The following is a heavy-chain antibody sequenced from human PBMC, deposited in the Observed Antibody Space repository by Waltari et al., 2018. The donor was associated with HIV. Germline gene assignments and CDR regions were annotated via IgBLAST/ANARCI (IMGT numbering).Heavy chain of an antibody. CDR3: ARDRYYDTSGYRSLDY. J-gene: IGHJ4*02. Sequence: QVQLVESGGGLVEPGGSLRLSCAASGFPFSDYYMNWIRQAPGKGLEWVSYISSSGNTIYYADSVKGRFTISRDNAKNSLYLQLNSLRAEDTAVYYCARDRYYDTSGYRSLDYWGQGTLVTVSS. CDR2: ISSSGNTI. V-gene: IGHV3-11*01. CDR1: GFPFSDYY. D-gene: IGHD3-22*01.